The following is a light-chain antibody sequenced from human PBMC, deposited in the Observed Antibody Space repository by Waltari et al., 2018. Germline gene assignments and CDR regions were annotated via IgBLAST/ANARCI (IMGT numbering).Light chain of an antibody. V-gene: IGLV2-8*01. Sequence: QSALTQPPSASGSPGQSVTISCTGTSSDIGGYNYVPSYQQHPGKAPKLMIYEVNKRPSGVPDRFSGSKSGNTASLTVSGLQAEDEADYYCSSYAGSNNYVVFGGGTKLTVL. J-gene: IGLJ2*01. CDR3: SSYAGSNNYVV. CDR2: EVN. CDR1: SSDIGGYNY.